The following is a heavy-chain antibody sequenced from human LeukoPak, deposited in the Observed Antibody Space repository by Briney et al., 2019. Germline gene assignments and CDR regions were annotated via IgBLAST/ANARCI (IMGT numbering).Heavy chain of an antibody. CDR1: GFTFSSYG. J-gene: IGHJ5*02. D-gene: IGHD2-2*01. Sequence: PGGSLRLSCAASGFTFSSYGMHWVRQAPGKGLEWVAFIRYEGSNKYYADSVKGRVTISRDNSKNTLYLQMNSLRAADTAVYYCAKGFDRYCSSTSCPPAWGQGTLVTVSS. CDR3: AKGFDRYCSSTSCPPA. V-gene: IGHV3-30*02. CDR2: IRYEGSNK.